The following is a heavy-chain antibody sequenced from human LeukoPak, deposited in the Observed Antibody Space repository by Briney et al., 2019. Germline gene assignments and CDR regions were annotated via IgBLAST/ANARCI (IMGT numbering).Heavy chain of an antibody. D-gene: IGHD6-6*01. CDR1: GYTSTTYG. CDR3: ARDLIAARPGWFDP. CDR2: ISAYNGNT. J-gene: IGHJ5*02. Sequence: GASVKVSCKASGYTSTTYGINWVRQAPGQGLEWMGWISAYNGNTNYAQNPQGRVTLTTDTSASTAYMELRSLRSDDTAVYYCARDLIAARPGWFDPWGQGTLVIVSS. V-gene: IGHV1-18*01.